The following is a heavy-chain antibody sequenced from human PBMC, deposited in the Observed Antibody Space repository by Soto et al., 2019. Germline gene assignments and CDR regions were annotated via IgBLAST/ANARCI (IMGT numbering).Heavy chain of an antibody. CDR2: IYYSGSS. Sequence: SETLSLTCTVSGVSIISINDYWGWIRQPPGKGLEWIGSIYYSGSSYYNPSLKSRVTISVDTSKNQFSLKLSSVTAADTAVYYCARHIFGVDDILTGLWYFDYWGQGILVTVPS. J-gene: IGHJ4*02. V-gene: IGHV4-39*01. CDR3: ARHIFGVDDILTGLWYFDY. CDR1: GVSIISINDY. D-gene: IGHD3-9*01.